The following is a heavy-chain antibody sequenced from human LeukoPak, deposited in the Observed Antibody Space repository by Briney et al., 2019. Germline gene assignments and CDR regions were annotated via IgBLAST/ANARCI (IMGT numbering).Heavy chain of an antibody. CDR1: GGSISNQY. CDR3: ARETLYSSGWKFDY. CDR2: IYTSGRT. D-gene: IGHD6-19*01. J-gene: IGHJ4*02. Sequence: PSETLSLTCTVSGGSISNQYWSWIWQPAGKGLEWIGRIYTSGRTNFNPSLKSRITISVDESTNQFSLKLTSVTAADTAVYFCARETLYSSGWKFDYWGQGTQVAVSS. V-gene: IGHV4-4*07.